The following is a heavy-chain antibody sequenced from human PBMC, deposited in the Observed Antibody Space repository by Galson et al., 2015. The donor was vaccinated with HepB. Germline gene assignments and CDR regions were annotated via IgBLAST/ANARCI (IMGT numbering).Heavy chain of an antibody. D-gene: IGHD2-15*01. CDR3: ARGGFVVVVAATLPFDY. Sequence: SVKVSCKASGYTFTSYGISWVRQAPGQGLEWMGWISAYNGNTNYAQKLQGRVTMTTDTSTSTAYMELRSLRSDDTAVYYCARGGFVVVVAATLPFDYWGQGTLVTVSS. V-gene: IGHV1-18*01. J-gene: IGHJ4*02. CDR1: GYTFTSYG. CDR2: ISAYNGNT.